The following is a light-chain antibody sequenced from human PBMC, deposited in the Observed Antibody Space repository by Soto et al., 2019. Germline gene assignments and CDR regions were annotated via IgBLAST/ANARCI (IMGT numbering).Light chain of an antibody. CDR3: QQYKSYSPMYT. J-gene: IGKJ5*01. CDR1: QSISSW. CDR2: DAS. V-gene: IGKV1-5*01. Sequence: DIQMTQSPSTLSASVGDRVTITCRASQSISSWLAWYQQKPGKAPKLLIYDASSLESGVPSGFSGSGAGTEFTLSISSLQPDDFSTYCCQQYKSYSPMYTFGQGTRLEIK.